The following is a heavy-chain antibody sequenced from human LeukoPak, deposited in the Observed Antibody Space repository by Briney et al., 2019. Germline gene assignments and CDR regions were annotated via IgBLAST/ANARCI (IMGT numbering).Heavy chain of an antibody. J-gene: IGHJ4*02. V-gene: IGHV3-7*03. CDR2: IKQDGSEK. D-gene: IGHD6-19*01. Sequence: GGSLSLSCAASGFTFSSYWMSWVRQAPGKGLEWVANIKQDGSEKYYVDSMKHRFTISRDNAKNSLYLQMNSLRADDTAVYYCARAGAVTGTMGYFDYWGQGSLVTVSS. CDR1: GFTFSSYW. CDR3: ARAGAVTGTMGYFDY.